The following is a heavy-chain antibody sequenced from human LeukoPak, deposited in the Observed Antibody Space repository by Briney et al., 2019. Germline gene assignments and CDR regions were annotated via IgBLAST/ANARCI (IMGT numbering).Heavy chain of an antibody. D-gene: IGHD1-26*01. Sequence: GGSLRLSCAASGFTFSGYGMSWVRQAPGKGLEWVSAISGGGGSTYYGDSVKGRFIISRDNSKNTLYLQMNSLRAEDTAVYYCAKRYSGSYWLYFDYWGQGTLVTVSS. J-gene: IGHJ4*02. V-gene: IGHV3-23*01. CDR1: GFTFSGYG. CDR2: ISGGGGST. CDR3: AKRYSGSYWLYFDY.